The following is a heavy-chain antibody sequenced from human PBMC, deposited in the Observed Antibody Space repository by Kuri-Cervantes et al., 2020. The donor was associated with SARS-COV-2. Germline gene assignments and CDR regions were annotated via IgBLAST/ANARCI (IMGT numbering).Heavy chain of an antibody. D-gene: IGHD2-2*01. Sequence: GESLKISCAAPGFTFSSYSMNWVRQAPGKGLEWVSSISSSSSYIYYADSVKGRFTISRDNAKNSLYLQMNSLRSEDTAVYYCAADPRDVVVPASRYYYGMDVWGQGTTVTVSS. CDR3: AADPRDVVVPASRYYYGMDV. CDR2: ISSSSSYI. CDR1: GFTFSSYS. J-gene: IGHJ6*02. V-gene: IGHV3-21*04.